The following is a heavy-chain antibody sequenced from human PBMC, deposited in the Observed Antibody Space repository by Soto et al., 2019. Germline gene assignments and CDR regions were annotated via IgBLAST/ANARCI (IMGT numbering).Heavy chain of an antibody. CDR1: GFTFSNYA. CDR3: AKAGPEKGGFDI. D-gene: IGHD2-15*01. J-gene: IGHJ3*02. V-gene: IGHV3-23*01. CDR2: ISPNGGRT. Sequence: EVQLLESGGGSAQPGGSLRLSCAASGFTFSNYAMGWVRRAPGKGLGGVSSISPNGGRTYYADSVKGRFTISRDNSQSTLFQQINSLRAEDTAIYYCAKAGPEKGGFDIWGQGTMVTVSS.